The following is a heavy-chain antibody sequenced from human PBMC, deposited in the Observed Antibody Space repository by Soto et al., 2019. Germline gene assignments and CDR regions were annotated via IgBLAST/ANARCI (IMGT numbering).Heavy chain of an antibody. J-gene: IGHJ4*01. D-gene: IGHD6-13*01. Sequence: EVQLVESGGGLVQPGGSLRLSCAASGFTVSSNYMSWVRQAPGKGLEWVSVIYSGGSTYYADSVKGRFTISRHNSKNTPYLQMSSLRAEGTAVYYCARGLSGQYSSSWYYFDYCGQGTLVTVSS. CDR2: IYSGGST. V-gene: IGHV3-53*04. CDR1: GFTVSSNY. CDR3: ARGLSGQYSSSWYYFDY.